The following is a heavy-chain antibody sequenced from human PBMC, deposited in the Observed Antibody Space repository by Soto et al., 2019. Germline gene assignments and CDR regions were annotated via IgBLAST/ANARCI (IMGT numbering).Heavy chain of an antibody. D-gene: IGHD3-16*02. J-gene: IGHJ4*02. V-gene: IGHV3-23*01. Sequence: SGGSLRLSCAVSGFTFSSYATSWVRQAPGRGLEWVSAITGGGRDTYYADSVKGRFTISKDNSKNTLYLELNSLRADGTAVYFCARGSTILFGGVVVPWFDYWGQGTLVTVSS. CDR2: ITGGGRDT. CDR3: ARGSTILFGGVVVPWFDY. CDR1: GFTFSSYA.